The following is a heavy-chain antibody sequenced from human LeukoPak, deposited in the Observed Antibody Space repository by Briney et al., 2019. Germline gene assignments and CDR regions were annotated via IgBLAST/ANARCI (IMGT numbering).Heavy chain of an antibody. J-gene: IGHJ4*02. CDR2: IIPLFGTA. CDR1: GGTFSTYA. Sequence: ASVKVSCKASGGTFSTYAVNWVRQAPGQGLEWMGGIIPLFGTANYAQKFQGRVTITTDESTSTAYMELNSLRSEDTAIYYCARVFARGGEISGSYYYYWGQGTLVTVSS. CDR3: ARVFARGGEISGSYYYY. D-gene: IGHD3-10*01. V-gene: IGHV1-69*05.